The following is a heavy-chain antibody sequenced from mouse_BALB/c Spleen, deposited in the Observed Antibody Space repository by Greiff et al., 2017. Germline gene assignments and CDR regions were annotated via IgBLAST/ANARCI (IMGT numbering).Heavy chain of an antibody. V-gene: IGHV1-15*01. CDR2: IDPETGGT. J-gene: IGHJ3*01. D-gene: IGHD1-1*01. Sequence: VQLQQSGAELVRPGASVTLSCKASGYTFTDYEMHWVKQTPVHGLEWIGAIDPETGGTAYNQKFKGKATLTADKSSSTAYMELRSLTSDDSAVYYCTRNYGPWFAYWGQGTLVTVSA. CDR1: GYTFTDYE. CDR3: TRNYGPWFAY.